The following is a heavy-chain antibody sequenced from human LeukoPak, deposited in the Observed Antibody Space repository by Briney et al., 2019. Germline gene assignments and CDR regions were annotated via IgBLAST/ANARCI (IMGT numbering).Heavy chain of an antibody. V-gene: IGHV4-59*11. CDR2: IYYSGST. CDR3: ARIRDSSWYTDYYYYMDV. Sequence: SETLSLTCTVSGGSISSHYWSWIRQPPGKGLEWIGYIYYSGSTNYNPSLKSRVTISVDTSKNQFSLKLSSVTAADTAVYYYARIRDSSWYTDYYYYMDVWGKGTTVTVSS. J-gene: IGHJ6*03. CDR1: GGSISSHY. D-gene: IGHD6-13*01.